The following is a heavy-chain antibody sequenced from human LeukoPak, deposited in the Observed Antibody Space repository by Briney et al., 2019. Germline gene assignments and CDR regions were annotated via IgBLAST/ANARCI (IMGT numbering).Heavy chain of an antibody. Sequence: KPSETLSLTCTVSGGSISSGGYYWSWIRQHPGKGLEWIGYIYYSGSTYYNPSLKSRVTISVDTSKNQFSLKLSSVTAADTAVYYCARVSLWFGELVSRFDPWGQGTLVTVSS. J-gene: IGHJ5*02. V-gene: IGHV4-31*03. CDR1: GGSISSGGYY. CDR2: IYYSGST. D-gene: IGHD3-10*01. CDR3: ARVSLWFGELVSRFDP.